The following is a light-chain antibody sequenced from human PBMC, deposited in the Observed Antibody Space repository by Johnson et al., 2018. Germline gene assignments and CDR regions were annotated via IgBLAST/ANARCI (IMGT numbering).Light chain of an antibody. CDR2: ENN. Sequence: SVLTQPPSVSAAPGQKVTISCSGSSSNIGNNYVSWYQQLPGTAPKLRIYENNKRPSWIPDRFCGSKTGKSSTLGIAGLPTGDEADYYCGTGASSLSAGHVFGTRTKVTVL. CDR3: GTGASSLSAGHV. J-gene: IGLJ1*01. V-gene: IGLV1-51*02. CDR1: SSNIGNNY.